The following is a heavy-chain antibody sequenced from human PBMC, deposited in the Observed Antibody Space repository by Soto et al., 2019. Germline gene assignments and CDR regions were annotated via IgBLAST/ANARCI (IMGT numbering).Heavy chain of an antibody. Sequence: GGSLRLSCAASGFTFSTSEMSWVRQAPGKGLEWISHISSSGGTTYYADSVKGRFTISRDNANHSLFLQMNSLRVADTAVYYCARWEVVTGLDYWGQGTLVTVSS. J-gene: IGHJ4*02. CDR3: ARWEVVTGLDY. D-gene: IGHD3-22*01. CDR2: ISSSGGTT. CDR1: GFTFSTSE. V-gene: IGHV3-48*03.